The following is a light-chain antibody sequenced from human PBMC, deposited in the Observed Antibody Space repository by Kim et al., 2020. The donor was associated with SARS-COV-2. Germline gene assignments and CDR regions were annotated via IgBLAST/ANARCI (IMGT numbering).Light chain of an antibody. CDR3: YSTDSSGNHRV. CDR1: ALPKKY. CDR2: EDS. J-gene: IGLJ3*02. V-gene: IGLV3-10*01. Sequence: SYELTQPPSVSVSPGQTARITCSGDALPKKYAYWYQQKSGQAPVLVIYEDSKRPSGIPERFSGSSSGTGATLSISGAQVEDEADYYCYSTDSSGNHRVFGGGTQLTVL.